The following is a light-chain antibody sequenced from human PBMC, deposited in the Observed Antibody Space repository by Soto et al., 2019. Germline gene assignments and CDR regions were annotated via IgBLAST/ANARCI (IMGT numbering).Light chain of an antibody. CDR2: DAS. CDR3: QQRSNWPPRVT. J-gene: IGKJ2*01. CDR1: QSVSSY. V-gene: IGKV3-11*01. Sequence: EIVLTQSQATLSLSPGERATLSCRASQSVSSYLAWYQQKPGQAPRLLIYDASNRATGIPARFSGGGSGTDFTLTSSSLEPEDFAGYYCQQRSNWPPRVTLGQGTKLQIK.